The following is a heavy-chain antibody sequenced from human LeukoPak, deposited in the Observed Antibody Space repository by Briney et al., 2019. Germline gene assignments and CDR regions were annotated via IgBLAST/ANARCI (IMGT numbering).Heavy chain of an antibody. J-gene: IGHJ3*02. D-gene: IGHD3-9*01. V-gene: IGHV1-46*01. CDR2: INPSGGST. CDR3: ARSSAYYNEADI. Sequence: GASVKVSCKTSGYSFTSYYMHWVRQAPGQGLEWMGIINPSGGSTTYGQNFQGTLTMASDTSTCTVYMDLRSLRSADTAVYYCARSSAYYNEADIWGQGTMVTVSS. CDR1: GYSFTSYY.